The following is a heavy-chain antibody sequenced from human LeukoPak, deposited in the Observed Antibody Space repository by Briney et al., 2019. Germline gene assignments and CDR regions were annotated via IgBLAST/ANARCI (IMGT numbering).Heavy chain of an antibody. D-gene: IGHD2-15*01. CDR2: IKPDGSEK. CDR1: GSTFSHYW. V-gene: IGHV3-7*01. CDR3: AREDMWAFDM. J-gene: IGHJ3*02. Sequence: GGSLRLSCAASGSTFSHYWMSWVRQAPGKGLEWVANIKPDGSEKYYVDSVKGRFTISRDNTKNSLYLQMDSLRAEDTAVYYCAREDMWAFDMWGQGTMVTVSS.